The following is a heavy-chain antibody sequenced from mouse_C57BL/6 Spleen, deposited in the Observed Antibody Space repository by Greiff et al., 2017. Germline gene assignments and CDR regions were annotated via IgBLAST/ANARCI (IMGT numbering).Heavy chain of an antibody. V-gene: IGHV5-4*01. CDR3: ARDGLRPYAMDY. J-gene: IGHJ4*01. CDR1: GFTFSSYA. D-gene: IGHD3-1*01. CDR2: ISDGGSYT. Sequence: EVKVVESGGGLVKPGGSLKLSCAASGFTFSSYAMSWVRQTPEKRLEWVATISDGGSYTYYPDNVKGRFTISRDNAKNNLYLQMSHLKSEDTAMYYCARDGLRPYAMDYWGQGTSVTVSS.